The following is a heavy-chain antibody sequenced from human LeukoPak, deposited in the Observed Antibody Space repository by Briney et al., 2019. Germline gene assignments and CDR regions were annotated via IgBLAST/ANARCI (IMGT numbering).Heavy chain of an antibody. CDR1: GFTFSTYW. V-gene: IGHV3-74*01. Sequence: GGSLRLSCAASGFTFSTYWMHWVRQAPRKGLVWVSRINSDGSSTSYADSVKGRFTISRDNAKNTLYLQMNSLRAEDTAVYYCASGYYYGSGSPDYWGQGTLVTVSS. D-gene: IGHD3-10*01. CDR3: ASGYYYGSGSPDY. J-gene: IGHJ4*02. CDR2: INSDGSST.